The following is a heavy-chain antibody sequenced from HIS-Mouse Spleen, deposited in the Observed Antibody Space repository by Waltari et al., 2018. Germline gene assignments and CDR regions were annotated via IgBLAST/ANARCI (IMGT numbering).Heavy chain of an antibody. V-gene: IGHV3-30*18. CDR2: ISYDGSNK. CDR3: AKPTYGAYFDY. Sequence: QVQLVESGGGVVQPGRSLRLSCAASGFTFSSYGMHWVRQAPGKGLEWVAVISYDGSNKYYADSVKGRFTISRDNSKNTLYLQMNSLRAEDTAVYYCAKPTYGAYFDYWGQGTLVTVSS. CDR1: GFTFSSYG. J-gene: IGHJ4*02. D-gene: IGHD4-17*01.